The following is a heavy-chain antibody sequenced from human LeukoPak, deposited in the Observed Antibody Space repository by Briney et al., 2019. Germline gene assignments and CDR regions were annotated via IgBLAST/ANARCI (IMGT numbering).Heavy chain of an antibody. CDR1: GFTFSTFG. CDR2: IRYDGTNK. Sequence: GGSLRLSCAASGFAASGFTFSTFGMHWVRQAPGKGLEWVAFIRYDGTNKYYADSVKGRFTISRDDSKNMLYLQMNSLRAEDTAVYYCARVRGVAGTPRYFDYWGQGTLVTVSS. J-gene: IGHJ4*02. V-gene: IGHV3-30*02. CDR3: ARVRGVAGTPRYFDY. D-gene: IGHD6-19*01.